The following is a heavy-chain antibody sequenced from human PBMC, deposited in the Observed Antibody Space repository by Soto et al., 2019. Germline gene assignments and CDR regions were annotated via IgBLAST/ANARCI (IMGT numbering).Heavy chain of an antibody. CDR3: ARDGIAARPGWFDP. D-gene: IGHD6-6*01. Sequence: SETLSLTCTVSGGSISSYYWSWIRQPPGKGLEWIGYIYYSGSTYYNPSLKSRVTISVDTSKNQFSLKLSSVTAADTAVYYCARDGIAARPGWFDPWGQGTLVTVSS. CDR2: IYYSGST. CDR1: GGSISSYY. J-gene: IGHJ5*02. V-gene: IGHV4-59*12.